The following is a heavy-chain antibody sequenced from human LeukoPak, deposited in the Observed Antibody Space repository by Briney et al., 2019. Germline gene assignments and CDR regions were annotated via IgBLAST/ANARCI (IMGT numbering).Heavy chain of an antibody. CDR3: ARPTSSGSINS. Sequence: GGSLRLSCAASGFTFSSYWMSWVRQAPGKGLEWVANIKQDGSEKYYVDSVKGRFTISRDNAKHSLFLQMNSLRAEDTAVYYCARPTSSGSINSWGQGTLVTVSS. CDR1: GFTFSSYW. CDR2: IKQDGSEK. V-gene: IGHV3-7*01. D-gene: IGHD6-19*01. J-gene: IGHJ4*02.